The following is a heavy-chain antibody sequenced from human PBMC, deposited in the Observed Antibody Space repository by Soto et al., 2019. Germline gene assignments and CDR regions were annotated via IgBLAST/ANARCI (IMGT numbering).Heavy chain of an antibody. CDR2: MNPNSGNT. Sequence: GASVKVSCKASGYTFTSYDINWVRQATGQGLEWMGWMNPNSGNTGYAQKFQGRVTMTRNTSISTAYMELSSLRSEDTAVYYCARFLVLLRETRRMDDAFDIWGQGTMVTVSS. CDR3: ARFLVLLRETRRMDDAFDI. V-gene: IGHV1-8*01. J-gene: IGHJ3*02. CDR1: GYTFTSYD. D-gene: IGHD3-16*01.